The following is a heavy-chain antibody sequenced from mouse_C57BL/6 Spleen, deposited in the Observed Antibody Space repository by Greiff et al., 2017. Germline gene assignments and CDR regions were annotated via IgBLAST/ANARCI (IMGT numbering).Heavy chain of an antibody. CDR3: AREGGNLYYYAMDY. V-gene: IGHV5-4*01. J-gene: IGHJ4*01. CDR1: GFTFSSYA. CDR2: ISDGGSYT. Sequence: EVMLVESGGGLVKPGGSLKLSCAASGFTFSSYAMSWVRQTPEKRLEWVATISDGGSYTYYPANVKGRFPISRDNAKNNRYLQMSHLKSEDTAMYYCAREGGNLYYYAMDYWGQGTSVTVSS. D-gene: IGHD2-1*01.